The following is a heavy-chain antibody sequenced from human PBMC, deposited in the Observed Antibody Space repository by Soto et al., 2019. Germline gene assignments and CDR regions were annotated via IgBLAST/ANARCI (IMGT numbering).Heavy chain of an antibody. Sequence: GGSLRLSCAASGFTFGTYAMAWVRQAPGKGPEWVSTIGSDGKTYYGDSVKGRFTISRDNSKTSLYLQMTSLRAQDTAVYYCVKDWTGSTCPCMDVWGQGTTVTVSS. CDR3: VKDWTGSTCPCMDV. CDR2: IGSDGKT. D-gene: IGHD2-2*01. CDR1: GFTFGTYA. V-gene: IGHV3-23*01. J-gene: IGHJ6*02.